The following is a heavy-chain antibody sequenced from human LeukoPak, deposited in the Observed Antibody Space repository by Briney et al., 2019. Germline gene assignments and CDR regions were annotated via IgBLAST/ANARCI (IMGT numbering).Heavy chain of an antibody. Sequence: GRSLRLSCAASGFTFGGYGMHWVRQAPGKGLEWVAVIWYDGSNKYYADSVKGRFTISRDNSMNTLYLQMNSLRAEDPAVYYCARDNYCSSTDCYNFDYWGQGTLVTVSS. CDR3: ARDNYCSSTDCYNFDY. J-gene: IGHJ4*02. D-gene: IGHD2-2*02. V-gene: IGHV3-33*01. CDR2: IWYDGSNK. CDR1: GFTFGGYG.